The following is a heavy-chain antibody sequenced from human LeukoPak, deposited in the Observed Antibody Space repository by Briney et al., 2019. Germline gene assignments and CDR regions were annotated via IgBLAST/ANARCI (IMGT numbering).Heavy chain of an antibody. CDR1: GGSISSSSYY. CDR2: IYYSGST. V-gene: IGHV4-39*07. J-gene: IGHJ4*02. CDR3: ARVSDYFDY. Sequence: SETLSLTCTVSGGSISSSSYYWGWSRQPPGMGLEWIGSIYYSGSTYYNPSLKSRVTISVDTSKNQFSLKLSSVTAADTAVYYCARVSDYFDYWGQGTLVTVSS.